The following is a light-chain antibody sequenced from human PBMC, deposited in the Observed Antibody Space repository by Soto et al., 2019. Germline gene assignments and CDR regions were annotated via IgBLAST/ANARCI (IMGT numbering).Light chain of an antibody. V-gene: IGKV1-5*03. CDR1: QSISSW. Sequence: DIQMTQSPSTLSASVGDRVTITCRASQSISSWLAWYQQKPGKAPKLLIYKASSLESGVPSRFSGSGSGTEFTLTISRLQPDDFATYYCQQYNSFPTFGPGTKVEIK. CDR3: QQYNSFPT. CDR2: KAS. J-gene: IGKJ1*01.